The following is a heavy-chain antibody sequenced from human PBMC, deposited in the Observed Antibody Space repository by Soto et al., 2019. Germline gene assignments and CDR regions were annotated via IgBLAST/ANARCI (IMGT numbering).Heavy chain of an antibody. CDR3: AREFYGDPHNWFDP. CDR2: IYYSGST. D-gene: IGHD4-17*01. Sequence: SETLSLTCTVSGGSISSGGYYWSWIRQHPGKGLEWIGYIYYSGSTYYNPSLKSRVTISVDTSKNQFSLKLSSVTAADTAVYYCAREFYGDPHNWFDPWGQGTLVTVSS. V-gene: IGHV4-31*03. CDR1: GGSISSGGYY. J-gene: IGHJ5*02.